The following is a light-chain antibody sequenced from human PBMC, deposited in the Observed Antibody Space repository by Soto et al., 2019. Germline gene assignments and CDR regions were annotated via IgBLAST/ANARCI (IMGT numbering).Light chain of an antibody. CDR2: GAS. CDR3: QQYGSSPQT. J-gene: IGKJ2*01. V-gene: IGKV3-20*01. Sequence: EIVLAQSPGTLSLSAGERATLSCRASQSVRSSYLAWYQQKPGQAPRLLIYGASSRPNGIPARFSGSGSGTEFTLTISSLEPEDFAAYYCQQYGSSPQTFGQGTKLEIK. CDR1: QSVRSSY.